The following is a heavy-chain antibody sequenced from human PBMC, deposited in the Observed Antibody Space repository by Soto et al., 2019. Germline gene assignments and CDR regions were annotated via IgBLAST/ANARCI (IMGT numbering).Heavy chain of an antibody. V-gene: IGHV4-30-2*01. D-gene: IGHD1-26*01. Sequence: QLQLQESGSGLVKPSQTLSLTCDVSGDSISIGGYSWNWLRQPPGKGLHWIGYICHGGRTYYNPSPKSLVIISVARSKHHFSLTLTSVTAADTAVYYCARGRRLSYRSFDNWGQGILVTVSS. J-gene: IGHJ4*02. CDR2: ICHGGRT. CDR1: GDSISIGGYS. CDR3: ARGRRLSYRSFDN.